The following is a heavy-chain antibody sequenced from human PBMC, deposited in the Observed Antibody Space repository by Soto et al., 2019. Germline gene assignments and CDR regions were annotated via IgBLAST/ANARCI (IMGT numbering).Heavy chain of an antibody. CDR3: AKDPPWTVGPLAMDV. V-gene: IGHV3-23*01. CDR1: GFAFSTHA. J-gene: IGHJ6*02. CDR2: FSGSGGNI. Sequence: GGSLRLSWVASGFAFSTHARSWVRQAPGKGLEWVSTFSGSGGNIYYAESVKGRLTISRDDSKNTLYLQMDSLRVEDTAVYYCAKDPPWTVGPLAMDVWGQGTTVTVSS. D-gene: IGHD1-26*01.